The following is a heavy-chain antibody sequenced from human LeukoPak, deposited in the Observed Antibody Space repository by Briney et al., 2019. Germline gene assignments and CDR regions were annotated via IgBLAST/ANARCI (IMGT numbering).Heavy chain of an antibody. V-gene: IGHV4-59*01. CDR2: IYYSGST. Sequence: SETLSLTCSVSGSISSYYWSWIRQPPGKGLEWIGYIYYSGSTNYNPSLKSRVTISVDTSKNQFSLKLSSVTAADTAVYYCARDTGEQLLLDYWGQGTLVTVSS. J-gene: IGHJ4*02. CDR1: GSISSYY. CDR3: ARDTGEQLLLDY. D-gene: IGHD6-6*01.